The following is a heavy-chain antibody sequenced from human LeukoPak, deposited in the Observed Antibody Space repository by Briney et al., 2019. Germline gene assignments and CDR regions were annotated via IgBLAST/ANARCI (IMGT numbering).Heavy chain of an antibody. V-gene: IGHV3-21*01. CDR1: GFTFSSYN. Sequence: GGSLRLSCAASGFTFSSYNMNWVRQAPGKGLEWVSSITSTSSYMYYADSVKGRFTISRDNAQNSLYLHMGSLRAEDTAVYYCARDPYSGGYGDDYYYYMDVWGKGTTVTISS. CDR3: ARDPYSGGYGDDYYYYMDV. D-gene: IGHD1-26*01. CDR2: ITSTSSYM. J-gene: IGHJ6*03.